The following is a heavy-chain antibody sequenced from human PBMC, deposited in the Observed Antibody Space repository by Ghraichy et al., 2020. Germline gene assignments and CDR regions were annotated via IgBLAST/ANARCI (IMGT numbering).Heavy chain of an antibody. J-gene: IGHJ2*01. D-gene: IGHD1-26*01. V-gene: IGHV3-23*01. CDR3: AKGYGGAFPASRYFDL. Sequence: GGSLRLSCAASGFTFSSYAMSWVRQAPGKGLEWVSTIGTSDAHTYHADSVKGRFAISRDNSKNTLYLQMNSLRSEDTALYYCAKGYGGAFPASRYFDLWGRGTLVTVSS. CDR2: IGTSDAHT. CDR1: GFTFSSYA.